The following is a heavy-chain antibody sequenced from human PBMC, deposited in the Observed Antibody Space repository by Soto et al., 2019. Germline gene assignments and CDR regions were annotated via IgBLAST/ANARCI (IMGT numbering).Heavy chain of an antibody. V-gene: IGHV3-11*01. Sequence: QVHLVESGGDLIKPGGSLRLSCVASGFSFSDYSMTWMRQAPGGGLDFVAFISNTAITDYYADSVKGRFTISRDNARNSVYLQMDSLRAEDAAVYYCATDLYQMLSHKHNYYYLDVWGAGSTVTVSS. D-gene: IGHD2-2*01. J-gene: IGHJ6*03. CDR3: ATDLYQMLSHKHNYYYLDV. CDR1: GFSFSDYS. CDR2: ISNTAITD.